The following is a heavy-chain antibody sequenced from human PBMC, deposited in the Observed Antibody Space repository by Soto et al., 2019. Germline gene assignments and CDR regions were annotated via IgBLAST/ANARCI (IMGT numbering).Heavy chain of an antibody. Sequence: QVPLVESGGGVVQPGRSLRLSCAASGFTFSSYAMHWVRQAPGKGLEWVAVISYDGSNKYYADSVKGRFTISRDNSKNTLYLQMNSLRAEDTAVYYCASLYGGDTTPGDYWGQGTLVTVSS. CDR1: GFTFSSYA. V-gene: IGHV3-30-3*01. J-gene: IGHJ4*02. CDR2: ISYDGSNK. D-gene: IGHD2-21*02. CDR3: ASLYGGDTTPGDY.